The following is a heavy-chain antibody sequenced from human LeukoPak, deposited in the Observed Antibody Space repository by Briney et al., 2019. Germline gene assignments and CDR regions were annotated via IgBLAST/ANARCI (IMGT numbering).Heavy chain of an antibody. CDR1: GFTFSTYT. D-gene: IGHD6-19*01. J-gene: IGHJ2*01. CDR3: ARDLRSSGWYFDL. Sequence: PGGSLRLSCAASGFTFSTYTMNWVRQAPGKGLEWVSSISSISTYIYYADLVKGRFTISRDNAKNSLYLQMNSLRAEDTAVYYCARDLRSSGWYFDLWGRGTLVTVSS. V-gene: IGHV3-21*01. CDR2: ISSISTYI.